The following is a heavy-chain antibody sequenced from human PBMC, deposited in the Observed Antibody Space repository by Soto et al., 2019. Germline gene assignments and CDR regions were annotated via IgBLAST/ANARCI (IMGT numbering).Heavy chain of an antibody. J-gene: IGHJ5*02. Sequence: GGSLRLSCAASGFTFSSYGMNWVRQAPGKGLEWVSYISSNSSTIYYADSVKGRFTISRDNAKNSLYLQMNSLRDEDTAVYYCARGYYGSGSYYNWFDPWGHGTLVTHSS. D-gene: IGHD3-10*01. V-gene: IGHV3-48*02. CDR3: ARGYYGSGSYYNWFDP. CDR1: GFTFSSYG. CDR2: ISSNSSTI.